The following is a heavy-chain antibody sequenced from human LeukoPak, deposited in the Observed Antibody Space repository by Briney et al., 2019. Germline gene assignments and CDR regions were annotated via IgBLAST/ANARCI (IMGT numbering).Heavy chain of an antibody. D-gene: IGHD6-19*01. J-gene: IGHJ4*02. V-gene: IGHV3-11*04. CDR1: RFTFSAYY. CDR2: IISSGSML. CDR3: ARHSSGWGFDY. Sequence: GGSLRLSCAASRFTFSAYYMSWIRQAPGKGLEWVSYIISSGSMLYYADSVKGRFTISRDNAKNSLYLQMSSLRAEDTAVYYCARHSSGWGFDYWGQGTLVTVSS.